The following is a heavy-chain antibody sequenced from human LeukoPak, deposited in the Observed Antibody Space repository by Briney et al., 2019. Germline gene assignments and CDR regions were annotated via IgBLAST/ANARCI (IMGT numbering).Heavy chain of an antibody. CDR3: ATAPYEYIWGTYRTTWFAP. J-gene: IGHJ5*02. CDR2: IYYSGST. V-gene: IGHV4-39*01. D-gene: IGHD3-16*02. CDR1: GGSISSSSYY. Sequence: PSETLSLTCTVSGGSISSSSYYWGWIRQPPGKGLEWIGSIYYSGSTYYNPSLKSRVTISVDTSKNQFSLKLNSMTAADTAVYYCATAPYEYIWGTYRTTWFAPWGQGPLVTVSS.